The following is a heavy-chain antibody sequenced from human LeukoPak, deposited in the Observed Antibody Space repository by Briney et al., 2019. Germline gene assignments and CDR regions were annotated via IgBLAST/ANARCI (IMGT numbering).Heavy chain of an antibody. CDR3: ARDDPYYGSGSYYNKYYYYYMDV. D-gene: IGHD3-10*01. J-gene: IGHJ6*03. CDR2: IIPIFGTA. CDR1: GYTFTSYG. Sequence: SVKVSCKASGYTFTSYGISWVRQAPGQGLEWMGGIIPIFGTANYAQKFQGRVTITADESTSTAYMELSSLRSEDTAVYYCARDDPYYGSGSYYNKYYYYYMDVWGKGTTVTISS. V-gene: IGHV1-69*13.